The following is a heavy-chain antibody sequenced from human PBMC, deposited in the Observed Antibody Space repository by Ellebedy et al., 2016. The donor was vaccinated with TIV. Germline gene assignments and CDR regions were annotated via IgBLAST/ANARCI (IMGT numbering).Heavy chain of an antibody. D-gene: IGHD6-19*01. Sequence: AASVKVSCKASGYTFTGYYMHWVRQAPGQGLEWMGIINPSGGSTTYAQILQGRVTMTRDTSTTTVYMELSSLRSEDTAVYYCARARSSGWLHTPDYWGQGTLVIVSS. CDR3: ARARSSGWLHTPDY. CDR1: GYTFTGYY. V-gene: IGHV1-46*04. CDR2: INPSGGST. J-gene: IGHJ4*02.